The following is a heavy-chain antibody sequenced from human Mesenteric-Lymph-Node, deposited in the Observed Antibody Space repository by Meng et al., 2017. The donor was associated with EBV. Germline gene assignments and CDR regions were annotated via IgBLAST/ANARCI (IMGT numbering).Heavy chain of an antibody. CDR2: ISYDGSDA. V-gene: IGHV3-74*01. J-gene: IGHJ5*02. D-gene: IGHD2-15*01. CDR1: GFTFNSYW. CDR3: ARDSCSGGDCYSVYWFDP. Sequence: DVQPVESGGGLVQPGGSLRLSCVASGFTFNSYWMHWVRQVPGKGLVWVSGISYDGSDARFADSVKGRFSISRDSAKSTVYLQMNSLRAEDTGVYYCARDSCSGGDCYSVYWFDPWGQGTLVTVAS.